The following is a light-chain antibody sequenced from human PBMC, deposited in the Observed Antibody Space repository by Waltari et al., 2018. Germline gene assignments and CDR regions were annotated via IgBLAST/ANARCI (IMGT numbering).Light chain of an antibody. J-gene: IGKJ1*01. V-gene: IGKV3-11*01. CDR1: QSVSSY. CDR2: DAS. CDR3: QQRSNWPPGWT. Sequence: EIVLTQSPATLSLSPWERATLSCRASQSVSSYLAWYQQKPGQAPRLLIYDASNRATGIPARFSGSGSGTDFTLTISSLEPEDFAVYYCQQRSNWPPGWTFGQGTKVEIK.